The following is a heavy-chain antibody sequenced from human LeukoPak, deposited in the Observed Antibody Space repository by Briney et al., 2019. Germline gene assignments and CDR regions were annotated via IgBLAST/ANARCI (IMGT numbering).Heavy chain of an antibody. CDR1: GYTFTGYY. V-gene: IGHV1-2*02. D-gene: IGHD6-13*01. Sequence: GASVKVSCKASGYTFTGYYMHWVRQAPGQGLKWMGWINSNSGGTNYAQKFQGRVTMTRDTSISTAYMELSRLRSDDTAVYYCARDPSSSWYGGFDYWGQGTLVTVSS. J-gene: IGHJ4*02. CDR3: ARDPSSSWYGGFDY. CDR2: INSNSGGT.